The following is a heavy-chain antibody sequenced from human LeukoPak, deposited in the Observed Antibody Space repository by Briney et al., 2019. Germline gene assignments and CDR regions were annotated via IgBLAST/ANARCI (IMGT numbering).Heavy chain of an antibody. D-gene: IGHD5-24*01. V-gene: IGHV4-61*02. CDR2: IYTSGST. Sequence: SETLSLTCTVSGGSISSGSYYWSWIRQPAGKGLEWIGRIYTSGSTNYNPSLKSRVTISVDTSKNQFSLKLSSVTAADTAVYYCAREGASYVEMAVEYWGQGTLVTVSS. J-gene: IGHJ4*02. CDR1: GGSISSGSYY. CDR3: AREGASYVEMAVEY.